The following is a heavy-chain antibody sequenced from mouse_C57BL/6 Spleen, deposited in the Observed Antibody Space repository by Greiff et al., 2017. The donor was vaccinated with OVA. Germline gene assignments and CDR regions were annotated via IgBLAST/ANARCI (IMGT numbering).Heavy chain of an antibody. J-gene: IGHJ1*03. CDR3: TRRLRYFDV. CDR2: IDPETGGT. V-gene: IGHV1-15*01. Sequence: VKLVESGAELVRPGASVTLSCKASGYTFTDYEMHWVKQTPVHGLEWIGAIDPETGGTAYNQKFKGKAILTADKSSSTAYMELRSLTSEDSAVYYCTRRLRYFDVWGTGTTVTVSS. CDR1: GYTFTDYE.